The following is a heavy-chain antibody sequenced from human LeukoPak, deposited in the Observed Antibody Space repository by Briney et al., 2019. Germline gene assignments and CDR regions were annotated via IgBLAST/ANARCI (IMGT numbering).Heavy chain of an antibody. CDR2: IYYSGST. CDR1: GGSISSYY. Sequence: SETLSLTCTVSGGSISSYYWSWIRQPPGKGLEWIGYIYYSGSTNYNPSLKSRVTISVDTSKNQFSLKLSSVTAADTAVYYCARDGSGWGSYFDYWGQGTLVTVSS. D-gene: IGHD6-19*01. CDR3: ARDGSGWGSYFDY. V-gene: IGHV4-59*01. J-gene: IGHJ4*02.